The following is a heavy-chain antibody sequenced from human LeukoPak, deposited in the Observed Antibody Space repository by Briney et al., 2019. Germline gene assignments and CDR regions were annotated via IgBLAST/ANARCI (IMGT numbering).Heavy chain of an antibody. CDR1: GFTFSSYA. V-gene: IGHV3-30*04. CDR3: ARSSQPKSIYYYYMDV. D-gene: IGHD1-14*01. CDR2: ISYDGSNK. J-gene: IGHJ6*03. Sequence: PGGSLRLSCAASGFTFSSYAMHWVRQAPGKGLEWVAVISYDGSNKYYADSVKGRFTISRDNSKNTLYLQMNSLRAEDTAVYYCARSSQPKSIYYYYMDVWGKGTTVTVSS.